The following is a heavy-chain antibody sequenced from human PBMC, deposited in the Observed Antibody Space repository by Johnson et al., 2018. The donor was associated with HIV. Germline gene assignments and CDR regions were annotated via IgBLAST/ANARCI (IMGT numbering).Heavy chain of an antibody. J-gene: IGHJ3*02. CDR3: AKVYYDSSGYGAFDI. V-gene: IGHV3-30*19. Sequence: QVQLVESGGGVVQPGGSLRLSCVASGFTFSRFGMHWVRQAPGKGLEWVAVISYDGSNKYYADSVKGRFTISRDNAKNSLYLQMNSLRAEDTALYYCAKVYYDSSGYGAFDIWGQGTMVTVSS. D-gene: IGHD3-22*01. CDR1: GFTFSRFG. CDR2: ISYDGSNK.